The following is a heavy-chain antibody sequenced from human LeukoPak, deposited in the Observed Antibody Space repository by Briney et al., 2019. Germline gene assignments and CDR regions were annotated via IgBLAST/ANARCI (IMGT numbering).Heavy chain of an antibody. CDR3: ATVPF. CDR1: GW. CDR2: INLDGTGT. J-gene: IGHJ3*01. D-gene: IGHD4-17*01. V-gene: IGHV3-74*01. Sequence: PGGSLRLSCTASGWMHFVRQGPGKGLVWVSGINLDGTGTYYADSVKGRFTISRDNAKNTVSLQMNSLRAEDTAVYYCATVPFWGQGTMVTVSS.